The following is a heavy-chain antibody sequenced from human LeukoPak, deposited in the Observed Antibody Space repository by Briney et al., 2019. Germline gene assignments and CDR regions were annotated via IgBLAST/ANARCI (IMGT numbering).Heavy chain of an antibody. CDR3: AREHSSSSGKVFDY. CDR1: GYTFPGYY. CDR2: INPNSGGT. J-gene: IGHJ4*02. D-gene: IGHD6-6*01. V-gene: IGHV1-2*02. Sequence: VASVKVSCKASGYTFPGYYMHWVRQAPGQRLEWMGWINPNSGGTNYAQKFQGRVTMTRDTSISTAYMELSRLRSDDTAVYYCAREHSSSSGKVFDYWGQGTLVTVSS.